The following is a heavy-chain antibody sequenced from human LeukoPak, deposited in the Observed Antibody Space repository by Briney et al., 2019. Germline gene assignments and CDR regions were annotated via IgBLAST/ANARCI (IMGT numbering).Heavy chain of an antibody. J-gene: IGHJ4*02. CDR2: ISSSGSTI. CDR1: GFTFSSYE. D-gene: IGHD1-1*01. Sequence: GGSLRLSCAASGFTFSSYEMNWVRQAPGKGLEWVSYISSSGSTIYYADSVKGRFTISRDNAKNSLYLQMNRLRAEDTAVYYCERERQLERLAFGKEGSAFDYWGQGTMVTVSS. V-gene: IGHV3-48*03. CDR3: ERERQLERLAFGKEGSAFDY.